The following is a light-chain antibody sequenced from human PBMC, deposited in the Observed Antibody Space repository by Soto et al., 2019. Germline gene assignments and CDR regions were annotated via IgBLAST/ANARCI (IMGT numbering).Light chain of an antibody. CDR1: QIIMRKY. CDR2: RVH. V-gene: IGKV3-20*01. J-gene: IGKJ4*01. Sequence: EIVLTQSPGTLSLSPGERSTLSCRASQIIMRKYLAWYQQRFGQAPRLLIYRVHSRATGIPDRFSGGGSGTDFTLTISSLQSEDFAVYYCQQYNHWPLTFGGGTKVDIK. CDR3: QQYNHWPLT.